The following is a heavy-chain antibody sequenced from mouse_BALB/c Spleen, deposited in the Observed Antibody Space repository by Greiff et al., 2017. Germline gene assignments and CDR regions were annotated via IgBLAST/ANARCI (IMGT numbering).Heavy chain of an antibody. CDR3: MITTTTPYYYAMDY. CDR1: GFTFSSYW. CDR2: IRLKSDNYAT. Sequence: DVHLVESGGGLVQPGGSMKLSCVASGFTFSSYWMSWVRQSPEKGLEWVAEIRLKSDNYATHYAESVKGKFTISRDDSKSRLYLQMNSLRAEDTGIYYCMITTTTPYYYAMDYWGQGTSVTVSS. J-gene: IGHJ4*01. V-gene: IGHV6-6*02. D-gene: IGHD2-4*01.